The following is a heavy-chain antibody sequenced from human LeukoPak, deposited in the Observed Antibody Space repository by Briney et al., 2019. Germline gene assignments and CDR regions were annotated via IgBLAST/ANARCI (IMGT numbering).Heavy chain of an antibody. D-gene: IGHD1-1*01. CDR2: ISFDATKE. J-gene: IGHJ3*02. CDR1: GFTFSNYA. CDR3: ARFKVGTNTTQKNAFDI. V-gene: IGHV3-30*01. Sequence: GGSLRLSCAASGFTFSNYAMHWVRQAPGKGLEWVAVISFDATKEYFGKSVKGRFTISRGNSKATLYLQMHRLRIEDTALYFCARFKVGTNTTQKNAFDIWGRGTEVAVSS.